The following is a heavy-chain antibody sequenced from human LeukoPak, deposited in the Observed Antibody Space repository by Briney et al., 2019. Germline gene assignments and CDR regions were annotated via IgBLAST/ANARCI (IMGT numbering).Heavy chain of an antibody. CDR1: GYTFTSYY. CDR2: INPSGGST. D-gene: IGHD3-22*01. V-gene: IGHV1-46*01. J-gene: IGHJ4*02. CDR3: AREWDTYYYDSNGYYYGY. Sequence: ASVKVSCKASGYTFTSYYMHWVRQAPGQGLECMGIINPSGGSTSYAQKFQGRVTMTRDMSTSTVYMELSSLRSEDTAVYYCAREWDTYYYDSNGYYYGYWGQGTLVTVSS.